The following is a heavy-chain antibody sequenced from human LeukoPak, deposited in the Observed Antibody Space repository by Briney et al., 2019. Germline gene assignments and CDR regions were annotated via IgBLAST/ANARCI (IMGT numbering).Heavy chain of an antibody. Sequence: RASVKVSCEASGYTFSGYYIHWVRQAPGQGLEWMAWINPSNGDTNYAQKFQGRVTMTRDTSISTAYMELTRLISDDTAVYYCARVGSSGWYVHPTLDYWGQGTLVTVSS. CDR1: GYTFSGYY. J-gene: IGHJ4*02. CDR3: ARVGSSGWYVHPTLDY. CDR2: INPSNGDT. V-gene: IGHV1-2*02. D-gene: IGHD6-19*01.